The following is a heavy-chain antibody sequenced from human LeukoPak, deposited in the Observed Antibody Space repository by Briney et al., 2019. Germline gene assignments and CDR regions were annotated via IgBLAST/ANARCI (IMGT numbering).Heavy chain of an antibody. D-gene: IGHD4/OR15-4a*01. Sequence: GGSLRLSCAASGFTFSSYAMSWVRQAPGKGLEWVSAISGSGGSAYYADSVKGRFTISRDNPKNTLSLQMDSLRAEDTALYYCAKGRLDPNLVLHYWGQGTLVTVSS. J-gene: IGHJ4*02. CDR2: ISGSGGSA. V-gene: IGHV3-23*01. CDR3: AKGRLDPNLVLHY. CDR1: GFTFSSYA.